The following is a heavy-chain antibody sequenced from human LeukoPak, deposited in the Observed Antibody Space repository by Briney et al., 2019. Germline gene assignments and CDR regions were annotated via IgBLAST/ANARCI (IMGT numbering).Heavy chain of an antibody. V-gene: IGHV1-18*04. CDR2: ISAYNGNT. J-gene: IGHJ4*02. D-gene: IGHD5-12*01. CDR3: AREEVATGAFDY. CDR1: GYTFTGYY. Sequence: GASVKVSCKASGYTFTGYYMHWVRQAPGQGLEWMGWISAYNGNTNYAQKLQGRVTMTTDTSTSTAYMELRSLRSDDTAVYYCAREEVATGAFDYWGQGTLVTVSS.